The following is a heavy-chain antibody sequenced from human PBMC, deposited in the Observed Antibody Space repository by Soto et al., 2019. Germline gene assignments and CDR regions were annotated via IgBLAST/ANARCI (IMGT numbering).Heavy chain of an antibody. V-gene: IGHV4-39*01. CDR3: ASQTYSSSSGFDY. Sequence: SETLSLTCTVSGGSISSSSYYWGWIRQPPGKGLEWIGSIYYSGSTYYNPSLKSRVTISVDTSKNQFSLKLSSVTAADTAVYYCASQTYSSSSGFDYWGQGTLVTVSS. D-gene: IGHD6-6*01. J-gene: IGHJ4*02. CDR2: IYYSGST. CDR1: GGSISSSSYY.